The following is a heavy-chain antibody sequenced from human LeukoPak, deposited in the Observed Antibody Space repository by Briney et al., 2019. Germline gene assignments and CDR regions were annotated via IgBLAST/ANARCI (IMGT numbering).Heavy chain of an antibody. CDR2: MNPNRGNT. V-gene: IGHV1-8*01. D-gene: IGHD3-22*01. J-gene: IGHJ4*02. CDR3: ARGGSGYYYWDY. Sequence: GASVKVSCKASGYTFTSYDRNRVRQATGQGLEWKGWMNPNRGNTGYAQKFQGRVTMTRNTSISTAYMELSSLRSEDTAVYYCARGGSGYYYWDYWGQGTLVTVSS. CDR1: GYTFTSYD.